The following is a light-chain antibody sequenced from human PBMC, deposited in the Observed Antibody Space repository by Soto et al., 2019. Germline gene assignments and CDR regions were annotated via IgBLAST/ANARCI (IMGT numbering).Light chain of an antibody. J-gene: IGLJ1*01. CDR3: CSYAGSFTFPYV. V-gene: IGLV2-11*01. Sequence: QSALTQPRSVSGYPGQSVTIACTGTSSDVGGYYYVSWYQQHPGKAPKLIIYDVTRRPSGVPDRFSGSKSGNTASLTISGLQGEDEADYYCCSYAGSFTFPYVFGTGTRSPS. CDR1: SSDVGGYYY. CDR2: DVT.